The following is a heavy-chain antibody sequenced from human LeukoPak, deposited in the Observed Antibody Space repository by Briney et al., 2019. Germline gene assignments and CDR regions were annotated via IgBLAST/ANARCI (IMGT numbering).Heavy chain of an antibody. CDR2: IIPIFGTA. CDR3: AREIRPYYDSSGYHPGAFDI. D-gene: IGHD3-22*01. J-gene: IGHJ3*02. V-gene: IGHV1-69*13. Sequence: SVKVSCKASGYTFTSYYMHWVRQAPGQGLEWMGGIIPIFGTANYAQKFQGRVTITADESTSTAYMELSSLRSEDTAVYYCAREIRPYYDSSGYHPGAFDIWGQGTMVTVSS. CDR1: GYTFTSYY.